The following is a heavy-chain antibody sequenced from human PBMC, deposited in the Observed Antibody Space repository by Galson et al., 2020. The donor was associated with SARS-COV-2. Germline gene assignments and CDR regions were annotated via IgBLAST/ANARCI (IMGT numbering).Heavy chain of an antibody. D-gene: IGHD6-13*01. Sequence: SETLSLTCAVYGGSFSGYYWSWIRQPPGKGLEWIGEINHSGSTNYNPSLKSRVTISVDTSKNQFSLKLSSVTAADTAVYYCARGRYSSSWYGSGNWVDPWGQGTLVTVSS. J-gene: IGHJ5*02. CDR3: ARGRYSSSWYGSGNWVDP. CDR2: INHSGST. V-gene: IGHV4-34*01. CDR1: GGSFSGYY.